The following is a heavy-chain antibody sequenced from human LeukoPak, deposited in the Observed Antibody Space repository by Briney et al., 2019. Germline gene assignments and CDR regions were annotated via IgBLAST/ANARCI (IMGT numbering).Heavy chain of an antibody. D-gene: IGHD3-10*01. CDR3: ARGYYGSGSYDY. J-gene: IGHJ4*02. V-gene: IGHV3-30*03. CDR2: ISYDGNSQ. Sequence: PGGSLRLSCAASGFTFSSYAIHWVRQAPGRGLEWVAAISYDGNSQHYGAPVKGRFTISRDNSKNTLYLQMNSLRAEDTAVYYCARGYYGSGSYDYWGQGTLVTVSS. CDR1: GFTFSSYA.